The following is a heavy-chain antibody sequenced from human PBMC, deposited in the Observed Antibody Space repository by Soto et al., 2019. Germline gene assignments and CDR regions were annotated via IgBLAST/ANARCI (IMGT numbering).Heavy chain of an antibody. J-gene: IGHJ3*01. CDR2: TSHDGNKK. CDR3: ADLRYFD. D-gene: IGHD3-9*01. V-gene: IGHV3-30*04. Sequence: QVQLVESGGGVVRPGRSLRLSCAASGFIFSSYAMHWVRQAPGKGLEWVAVTSHDGNKKYYADSVEGRFTISRDNSKNTLYLYMISLRAEDTAVYYCADLRYFDWGQGTMVTVSP. CDR1: GFIFSSYA.